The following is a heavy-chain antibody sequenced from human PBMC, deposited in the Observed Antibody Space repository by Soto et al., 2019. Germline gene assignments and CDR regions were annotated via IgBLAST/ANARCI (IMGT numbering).Heavy chain of an antibody. CDR1: GYSVASYF. J-gene: IGHJ4*02. Sequence: ASVKVSCKASGYSVASYFMHWVRQAPGQGLEWLGVINPSAGTTTYAQKFQGRVTMTWDTSTNTVYMDLSSLRSEDTAVYFCARGTYCGSNCFFAREYWGQGTLVTVS. V-gene: IGHV1-46*01. CDR2: INPSAGTT. D-gene: IGHD2-21*01. CDR3: ARGTYCGSNCFFAREY.